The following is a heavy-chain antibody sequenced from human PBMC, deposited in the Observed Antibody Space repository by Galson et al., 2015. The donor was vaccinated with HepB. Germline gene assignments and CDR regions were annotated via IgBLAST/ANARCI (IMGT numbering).Heavy chain of an antibody. D-gene: IGHD3-9*01. J-gene: IGHJ4*02. CDR2: INPSGGST. CDR3: LLRYFDWPIIGDY. V-gene: IGHV1-46*01. Sequence: SVKVSCKASGYTFTSYYMHWVRQAPGQGLEWMGIINPSGGSTSYAQKFQGRVTMTRDTSTSTVYMELSSLRSEDTAVYYCLLRYFDWPIIGDYWGQGTLVTVSS. CDR1: GYTFTSYY.